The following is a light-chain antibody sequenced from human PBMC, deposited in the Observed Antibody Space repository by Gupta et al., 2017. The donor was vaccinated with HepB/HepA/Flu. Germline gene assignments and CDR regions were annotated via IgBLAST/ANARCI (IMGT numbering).Light chain of an antibody. V-gene: IGKV3D-15*01. CDR3: QKEGRRYQL. CDR2: AAS. J-gene: IGKJ1*01. CDR1: QDIGRG. Sequence: LVMTQSPAILSVSAGERATISCRASQDIGRGLAWYQQKPGQAPRLLIYAASTRAGASPARFSGDGCGTDFILTISGLQAEDSAVYFCQKEGRRYQLFGRGTTVEVK.